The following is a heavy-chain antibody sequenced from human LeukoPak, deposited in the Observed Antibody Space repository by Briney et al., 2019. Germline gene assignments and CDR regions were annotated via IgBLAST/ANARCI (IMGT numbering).Heavy chain of an antibody. Sequence: PGGSLRLSCAASGFTFSNYAMTWVRQAPGKGLEWVSAIGGSGDRTYYADSVKGRFTISRDNSKSTLYLQMNSLRAEDTAVYYCAKDLHVSSDWYYFDYWGQGTLVTVSS. CDR2: IGGSGDRT. CDR1: GFTFSNYA. D-gene: IGHD6-19*01. V-gene: IGHV3-23*01. CDR3: AKDLHVSSDWYYFDY. J-gene: IGHJ4*02.